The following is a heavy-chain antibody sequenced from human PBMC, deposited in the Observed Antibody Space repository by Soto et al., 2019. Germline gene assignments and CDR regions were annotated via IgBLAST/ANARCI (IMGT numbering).Heavy chain of an antibody. J-gene: IGHJ4*02. CDR1: CGSVSNETYY. V-gene: IGHV4-61*01. Sequence: PSDSLSLTCSFSCGSVSNETYYWSWLLQPPGKGLEWIGYIYYIGSTNYNPSLKSRVTISVDTSKNQFSLKLSSVTAADTAVYYCAREHYYDSSGYDYWGQGTLVTVSS. D-gene: IGHD3-22*01. CDR3: AREHYYDSSGYDY. CDR2: IYYIGST.